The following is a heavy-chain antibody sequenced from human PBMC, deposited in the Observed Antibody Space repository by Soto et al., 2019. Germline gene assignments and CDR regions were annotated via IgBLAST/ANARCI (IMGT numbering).Heavy chain of an antibody. CDR3: AKDRELDTAMDRGPGWFDP. Sequence: PGGSLRLSCAASGFTFSSYAMSWVRQAPGKGLEWVSAISGSGGSTYYADSVKGRFTISRDNSKNTLYLQMNSLRAEDTAVYYCAKDRELDTAMDRGPGWFDPWGQGTLVTVSS. V-gene: IGHV3-23*01. CDR2: ISGSGGST. CDR1: GFTFSSYA. J-gene: IGHJ5*02. D-gene: IGHD5-18*01.